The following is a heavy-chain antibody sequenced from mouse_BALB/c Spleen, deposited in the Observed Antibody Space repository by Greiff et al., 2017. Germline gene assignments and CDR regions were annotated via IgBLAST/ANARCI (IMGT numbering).Heavy chain of an antibody. CDR2: ISSGGSYT. J-gene: IGHJ3*01. D-gene: IGHD1-1*01. Sequence: EVKLQESGGGLVKPGGSLKLSCAASGFTFSSYAMSWVRQTPEKRLEWVATISSGGSYTYYPDSVKGRFTISRDNAKNTLYLQMSSLRSEDTAMYYCARDYGSSLAYWGQGTLVTVSA. CDR1: GFTFSSYA. V-gene: IGHV5-9-3*01. CDR3: ARDYGSSLAY.